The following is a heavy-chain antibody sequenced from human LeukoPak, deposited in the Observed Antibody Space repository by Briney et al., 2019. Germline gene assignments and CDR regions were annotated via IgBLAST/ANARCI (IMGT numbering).Heavy chain of an antibody. Sequence: PSETLSLTCAVSGGSISSSNRWSWVRQPPGKGLEWIGEIYHSGSTNYNPSHKSRVTISVDKSKNQFSLKLSSVTAADTAVYYCALIAAAGTEFDYWGQGTLVTVSS. CDR3: ALIAAAGTEFDY. V-gene: IGHV4-4*02. CDR1: GGSISSSNR. D-gene: IGHD6-13*01. CDR2: IYHSGST. J-gene: IGHJ4*02.